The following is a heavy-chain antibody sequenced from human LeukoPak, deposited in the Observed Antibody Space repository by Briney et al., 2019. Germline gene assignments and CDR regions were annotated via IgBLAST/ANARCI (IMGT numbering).Heavy chain of an antibody. V-gene: IGHV1-69*13. CDR1: GGTFSSYA. CDR2: IIPIFGTA. D-gene: IGHD2-2*01. Sequence: SVKVSCKASGGTFSSYAISWVRQAPGQGLEWMGGIIPIFGTANYAQKFQGRVTITADESTSTAYMELSSLRSEDTAVYYCARGEYCSSTSCYVYDFWSGYYYWGQGTPVTVSS. J-gene: IGHJ4*02. CDR3: ARGEYCSSTSCYVYDFWSGYYY.